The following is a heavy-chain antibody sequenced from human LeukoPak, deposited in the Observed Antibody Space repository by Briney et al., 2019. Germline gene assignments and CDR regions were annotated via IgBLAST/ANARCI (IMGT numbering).Heavy chain of an antibody. Sequence: SETLSLTCTVSGGSISSYYWSWIRQPPGKGLEWIGYIYTSGSTNYNPSLKSRVTISVDTSKNQFSLKLSSVTAADTAVYYCARSIIAVAAAFDIWGQGTMVTVSS. D-gene: IGHD6-19*01. CDR1: GGSISSYY. V-gene: IGHV4-4*09. CDR2: IYTSGST. J-gene: IGHJ3*02. CDR3: ARSIIAVAAAFDI.